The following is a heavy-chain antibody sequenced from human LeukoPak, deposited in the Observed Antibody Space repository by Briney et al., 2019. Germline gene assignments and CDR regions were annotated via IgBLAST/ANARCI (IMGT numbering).Heavy chain of an antibody. CDR2: IYTSGST. CDR3: AREGRLEGCGGDCYPDY. V-gene: IGHV4-61*02. Sequence: SETLSLTCTVSGGSISSGSHYWRWIRQPAGRGLEWIGRIYTSGSTNYTPSLESRVTISVDTSRNQFSLKLSSVTGADRTLYYCAREGRLEGCGGDCYPDYWGQGTLVTVSS. CDR1: GGSISSGSHY. J-gene: IGHJ4*02. D-gene: IGHD2-21*01.